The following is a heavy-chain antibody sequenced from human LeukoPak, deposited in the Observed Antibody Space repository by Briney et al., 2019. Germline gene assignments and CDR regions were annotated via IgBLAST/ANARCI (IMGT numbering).Heavy chain of an antibody. J-gene: IGHJ4*02. V-gene: IGHV4-4*02. D-gene: IGHD3-22*01. CDR1: GDSINSLDL. CDR3: AGLVGRYSSGLYYYYFDY. Sequence: SETLSLTCTVFGDSINSLDLWSWVRQPPGKGLEWIGEMYLSGTTHSNPSVKSRVTISIDKSKNQFFLNLSSVTAADTAVYYCAGLVGRYSSGLYYYYFDYWGQGTLVTVSS. CDR2: MYLSGTT.